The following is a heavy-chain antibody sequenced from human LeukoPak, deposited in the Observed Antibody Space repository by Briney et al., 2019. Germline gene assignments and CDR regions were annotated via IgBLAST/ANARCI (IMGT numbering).Heavy chain of an antibody. V-gene: IGHV4-4*02. CDR2: IYHSGST. J-gene: IGHJ4*02. Sequence: SGTLSLTCAVSGGSISSSNWWSWVRQPPGKGLEWIGEIYHSGSTNYNPSLKSRVTISVDTSKNQFSLKLSSVTAADTAVYYCARGGYSDSSGYSMHDFDYWGQGTLVTVSS. D-gene: IGHD3-22*01. CDR1: GGSISSSNW. CDR3: ARGGYSDSSGYSMHDFDY.